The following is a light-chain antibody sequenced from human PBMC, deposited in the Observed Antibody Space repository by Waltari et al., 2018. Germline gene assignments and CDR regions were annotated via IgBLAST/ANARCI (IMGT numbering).Light chain of an antibody. CDR3: QKYDRLPAT. Sequence: EIVLTQSPGTLSLSPGASATLSCRASQSVRKYLAWYQQKPAQAPRLLIYETSIRPTGIPDRFSGSGFGTDFSLTISSLDPEDFAVYFCQKYDRLPATFGQGTRVEIK. J-gene: IGKJ1*01. V-gene: IGKV3-20*01. CDR1: QSVRKY. CDR2: ETS.